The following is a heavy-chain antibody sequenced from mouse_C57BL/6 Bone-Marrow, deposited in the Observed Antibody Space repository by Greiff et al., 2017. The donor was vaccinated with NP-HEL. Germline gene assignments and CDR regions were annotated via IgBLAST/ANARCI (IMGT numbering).Heavy chain of an antibody. Sequence: VQLQQSGPELVKPGASVKISCKASGYAFSSSWMNWVKQRPGKGLEWIGRIYPGDGDTNYNGKFKGKATLTADKSSSTAYMQLSSLTSEDSAVYFCARSCYGYDGGYFDYWGQGTTLTVSS. V-gene: IGHV1-82*01. D-gene: IGHD2-2*01. CDR3: ARSCYGYDGGYFDY. CDR1: GYAFSSSW. CDR2: IYPGDGDT. J-gene: IGHJ2*01.